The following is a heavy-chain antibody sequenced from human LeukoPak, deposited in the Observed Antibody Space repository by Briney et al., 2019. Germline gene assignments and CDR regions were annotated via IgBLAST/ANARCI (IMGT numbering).Heavy chain of an antibody. D-gene: IGHD1-7*01. CDR1: GNTFTSYD. Sequence: ASVKVSCKASGNTFTSYDINWVRQATGQGLEWMGWMNPISGNTGYAQKFQGRVTMTRNTSIDTAYMELSSLRSEDTAVYYCARGERNYYFDYWGQGTLVTVSS. V-gene: IGHV1-8*01. CDR2: MNPISGNT. J-gene: IGHJ4*02. CDR3: ARGERNYYFDY.